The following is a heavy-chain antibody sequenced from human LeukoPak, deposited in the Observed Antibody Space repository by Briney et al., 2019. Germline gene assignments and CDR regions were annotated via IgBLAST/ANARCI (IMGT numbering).Heavy chain of an antibody. CDR2: IYPNSGGT. Sequence: GASVKVSCKASGYTFTSYYMHWVRRAPGQGLEWMGWIYPNSGGTKFAQSFQGRVTLTRDTSITTASMELSSLISNDTAVYFCARTAYPSSSWFDPWGQGTQVTVSS. V-gene: IGHV1-2*02. CDR1: GYTFTSYY. CDR3: ARTAYPSSSWFDP. J-gene: IGHJ5*02. D-gene: IGHD6-6*01.